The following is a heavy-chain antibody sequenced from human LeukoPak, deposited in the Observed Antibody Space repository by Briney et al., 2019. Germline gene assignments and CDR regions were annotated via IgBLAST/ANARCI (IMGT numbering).Heavy chain of an antibody. CDR2: ISYDGSNK. Sequence: GGSLRLSCEASGFTFSSYAMHWVRQAPGKGLEWVAVISYDGSNKYYADSVKGRFTISRDNSKNTMYLQMNSLRAEDTAVYYCARAESGYGLFDYWGQGTLVTVSS. J-gene: IGHJ4*02. CDR3: ARAESGYGLFDY. CDR1: GFTFSSYA. V-gene: IGHV3-30-3*01. D-gene: IGHD3-3*01.